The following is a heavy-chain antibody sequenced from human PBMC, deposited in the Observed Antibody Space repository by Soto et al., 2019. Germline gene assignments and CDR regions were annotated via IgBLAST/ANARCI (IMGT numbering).Heavy chain of an antibody. CDR1: GFRFSDHS. V-gene: IGHV3-48*02. J-gene: IGHJ4*02. Sequence: LVESGGDLVYPGGSLRLSCVASGFRFSDHSMNWVRQAPGKGLQWISYISSNSDTTYYADSVKGRFTVSRDNDKNALFLQMNSLRDDDTATYYCARLPKGSLVTAWGQGARVTVSS. CDR3: ARLPKGSLVTA. D-gene: IGHD2-21*02. CDR2: ISSNSDTT.